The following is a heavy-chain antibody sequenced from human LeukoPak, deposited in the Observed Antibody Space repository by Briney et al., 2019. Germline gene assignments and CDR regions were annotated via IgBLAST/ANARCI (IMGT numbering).Heavy chain of an antibody. CDR2: ISSSSSYI. CDR1: GITFRNYW. Sequence: GGSLGLSCVASGITFRNYWMSWVRQAPGKGLEWVSSISSSSSYIYYADSVKGRFTISRDNAKNSLYLQMNSLRAEDTAVYYCASSYYYGSGGFDPWGQGTLVTVSS. V-gene: IGHV3-21*04. D-gene: IGHD3-10*01. CDR3: ASSYYYGSGGFDP. J-gene: IGHJ5*02.